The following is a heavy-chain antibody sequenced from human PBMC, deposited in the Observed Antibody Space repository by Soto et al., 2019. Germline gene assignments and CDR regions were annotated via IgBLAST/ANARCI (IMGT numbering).Heavy chain of an antibody. CDR1: GYTFTSYD. V-gene: IGHV1-8*01. J-gene: IGHJ4*02. Sequence: QVPLVQSGAEVKKPGASVKVSCKASGYTFTSYDINWVRQATGQGLEWMGWMNPNSGNTGYAQKFQGRVTMTRDTYITTAYMELGRLRSEGPAVYYCARWAAYSQWGQGPLVTVSS. CDR3: ARWAAYSQ. D-gene: IGHD3-16*01. CDR2: MNPNSGNT.